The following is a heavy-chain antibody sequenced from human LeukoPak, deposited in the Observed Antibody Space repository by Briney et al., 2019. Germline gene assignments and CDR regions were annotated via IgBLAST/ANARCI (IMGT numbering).Heavy chain of an antibody. V-gene: IGHV3-66*01. D-gene: IGHD6-19*01. CDR3: AREPTAVAGTGFDY. J-gene: IGHJ4*02. CDR1: GFTVSSNY. CDR2: IYSGGST. Sequence: GGSLRLSCAASGFTVSSNYMSWVRQAPGKGLEWVSVIYSGGSTYYADSVKGRFTISRDNSKNTRYLQMNSLRAEDTAVYYCAREPTAVAGTGFDYWGQGTLVTVSS.